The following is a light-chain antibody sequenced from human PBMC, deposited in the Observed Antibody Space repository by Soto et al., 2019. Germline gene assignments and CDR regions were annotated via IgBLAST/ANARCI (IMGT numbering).Light chain of an antibody. CDR3: TSFTSGSTPYV. V-gene: IGLV2-14*03. CDR2: DVT. Sequence: QSALTQPASVSGSPGQSITISCAGTSSDVGGYNYVSWYQQLPGKAPQLVIYDVTHRPSGVSDRFSGSRSGNTASLTISGLQAEDEADYYCTSFTSGSTPYVLGTGNKVTVL. J-gene: IGLJ1*01. CDR1: SSDVGGYNY.